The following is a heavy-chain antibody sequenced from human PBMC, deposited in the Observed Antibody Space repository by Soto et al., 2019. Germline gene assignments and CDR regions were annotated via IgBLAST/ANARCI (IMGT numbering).Heavy chain of an antibody. CDR1: GFTFSSYG. CDR3: ARDFNTYYDFWSGYYTDAGYYYGMDV. D-gene: IGHD3-3*01. J-gene: IGHJ6*04. CDR2: IWYDGSNK. V-gene: IGHV3-33*01. Sequence: GGTLGLSCAASGFTFSSYGMHWVRQAPGKGLEWVAVIWYDGSNKYYADSVKGRFTISRDNSKNTLYLQMNSLRAEDTAVYYCARDFNTYYDFWSGYYTDAGYYYGMDVWGKGT.